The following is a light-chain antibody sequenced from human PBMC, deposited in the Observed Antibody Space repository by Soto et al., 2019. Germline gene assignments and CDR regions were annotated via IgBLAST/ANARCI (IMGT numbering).Light chain of an antibody. Sequence: DIQMTQSPSSLSACVGDRFTITCRASQSIVGWLAWYQQKPGKAPKLLIYDASTLESGVPSRFSGSGSGTEFTLTISSLQPDDFATYYCQQYNSYSRTFGQGTKVDIK. CDR2: DAS. CDR3: QQYNSYSRT. J-gene: IGKJ1*01. V-gene: IGKV1-5*01. CDR1: QSIVGW.